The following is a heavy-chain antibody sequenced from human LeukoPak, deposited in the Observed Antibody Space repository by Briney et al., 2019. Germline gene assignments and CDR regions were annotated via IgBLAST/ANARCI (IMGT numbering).Heavy chain of an antibody. Sequence: SETLSLTCPVSGGSISRYYWRWIRQPAGKGLEWIGRIYSSGATNYNPSLKSRVTMSVDTSKNQFSLKLNSVTAADTAVYFCARVSSGWSYYFDYWGQGTLVTVSS. V-gene: IGHV4-4*07. CDR1: GGSISRYY. D-gene: IGHD6-19*01. J-gene: IGHJ4*02. CDR3: ARVSSGWSYYFDY. CDR2: IYSSGAT.